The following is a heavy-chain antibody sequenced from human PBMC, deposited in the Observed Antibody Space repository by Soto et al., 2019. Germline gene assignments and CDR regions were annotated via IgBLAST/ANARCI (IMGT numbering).Heavy chain of an antibody. CDR3: AKLAPSSSWSLTFDP. D-gene: IGHD6-13*01. Sequence: GGSLRLSCAASGFTFSNYAMSWVRQAPGKGLKWVSAIAASGDTTYYADSVKGRFTISRDNSKNTLYLQMNSLRAEDTAVYYCAKLAPSSSWSLTFDPWGQGTLVTVSS. CDR2: IAASGDTT. CDR1: GFTFSNYA. J-gene: IGHJ5*02. V-gene: IGHV3-23*01.